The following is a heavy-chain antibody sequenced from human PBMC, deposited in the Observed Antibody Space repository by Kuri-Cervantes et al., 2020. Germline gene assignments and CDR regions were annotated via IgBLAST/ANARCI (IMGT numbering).Heavy chain of an antibody. CDR2: MNPNSGNT. V-gene: IGHV1-8*01. CDR1: GYTFTSCD. J-gene: IGHJ4*02. CDR3: AGSRGPDCRTTSCFHY. Sequence: ASVKVSCKASGYTFTSCDINWVRQATGQGLEWMGWMNPNSGNTGYAQKFQGRVTMTKNTSISTAYMELSSLRSEDTAVYYCAGSRGPDCRTTSCFHYWGQGTLVTVSS. D-gene: IGHD2-2*01.